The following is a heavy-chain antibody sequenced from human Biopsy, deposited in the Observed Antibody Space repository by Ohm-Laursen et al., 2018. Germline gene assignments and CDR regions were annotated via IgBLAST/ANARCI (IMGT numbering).Heavy chain of an antibody. J-gene: IGHJ4*02. D-gene: IGHD1-26*01. CDR2: IYYSGST. Sequence: SDTLSLTCTASGGSIYNFFWSWIRQPPGKGLEWIGYIYYSGSTNYNPSLKSRVTISVDRSKNHFSLELSSVTAADTAVYYCARVGVGAPSIDYFDSWGQGALVTVSS. V-gene: IGHV4-59*07. CDR1: GGSIYNFF. CDR3: ARVGVGAPSIDYFDS.